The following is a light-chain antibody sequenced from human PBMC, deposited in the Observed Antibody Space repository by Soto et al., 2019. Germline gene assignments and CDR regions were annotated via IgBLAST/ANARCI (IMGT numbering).Light chain of an antibody. Sequence: EIGLTQSPGTLSLSPGEIATLSFRASQSVSSSYLAWYQQKPGQAPRLLIDGASSRATGVPDRFSGSGSGTEFTLTISSLQPDDFATYYCQHYNSYSEAFGQGTKVDIK. CDR2: GAS. J-gene: IGKJ1*01. CDR1: QSVSSSY. V-gene: IGKV3-20*01. CDR3: QHYNSYSEA.